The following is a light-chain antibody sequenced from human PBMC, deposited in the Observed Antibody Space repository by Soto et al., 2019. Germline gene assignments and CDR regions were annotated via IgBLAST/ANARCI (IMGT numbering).Light chain of an antibody. CDR2: EGS. CDR3: CSYAATWV. CDR1: SSDVGRYNL. Sequence: QSVLTQPASVSGSPGQSITISCTGTSSDVGRYNLVSWYQQHPGKAPKLMIYEGSQRPSGVSNRFSGSKSGNTASLTISGLQAEDEADYYCCSYAATWVFGTGTKVTVL. J-gene: IGLJ1*01. V-gene: IGLV2-23*01.